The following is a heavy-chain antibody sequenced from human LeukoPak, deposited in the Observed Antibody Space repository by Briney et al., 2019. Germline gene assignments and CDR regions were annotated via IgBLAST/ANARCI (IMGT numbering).Heavy chain of an antibody. J-gene: IGHJ5*01. V-gene: IGHV3-74*01. Sequence: GGSLRLSCAASGFTFSSYSMNWVRQAPGKGLVWVSRINSDGSSRIYADSVKGRFTISRDNAKNTLYLQMNSLRAEDTAVYYCVRGGYYYGSGSYYIFDYWGQGILVTVSS. CDR1: GFTFSSYS. D-gene: IGHD3-10*01. CDR2: INSDGSSR. CDR3: VRGGYYYGSGSYYIFDY.